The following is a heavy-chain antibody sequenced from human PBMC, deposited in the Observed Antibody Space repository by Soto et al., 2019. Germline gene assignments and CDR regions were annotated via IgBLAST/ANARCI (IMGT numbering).Heavy chain of an antibody. J-gene: IGHJ6*02. CDR1: GFVFSAYS. CDR2: ISSTSGTI. Sequence: GGSLRLSCEASGFVFSAYSMNWVRQAPGKGLEWISYISSTSGTIYYADSVKGRFTIFRDNAKNSLFLQMNGLRDDDTAVYYCANQKIRFSVAGTLYGLGVWGQGTTVTV. D-gene: IGHD6-19*01. V-gene: IGHV3-48*02. CDR3: ANQKIRFSVAGTLYGLGV.